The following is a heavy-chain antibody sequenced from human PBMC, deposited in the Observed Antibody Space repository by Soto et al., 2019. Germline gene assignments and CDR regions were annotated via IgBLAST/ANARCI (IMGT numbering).Heavy chain of an antibody. J-gene: IGHJ4*02. CDR1: GFTFSSYS. Sequence: GGSLRLSCAASGFTFSSYSMNWVRQAPGKGLEWVSYISSSSSTIYYADSVKGRFTISRDNAKNSLYLQMNSLRAEDTAVYYCARDQFGGVIVTGTPPPVVYWGQGTLVTVSS. CDR2: ISSSSSTI. V-gene: IGHV3-48*01. CDR3: ARDQFGGVIVTGTPPPVVY. D-gene: IGHD3-16*02.